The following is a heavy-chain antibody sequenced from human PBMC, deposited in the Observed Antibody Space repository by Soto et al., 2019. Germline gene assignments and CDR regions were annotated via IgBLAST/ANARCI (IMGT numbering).Heavy chain of an antibody. CDR2: ISYDGSNK. CDR1: GFTFSSYA. V-gene: IGHV3-30-3*01. CDR3: ARDNRVTAYRGEGNY. J-gene: IGHJ4*02. Sequence: GGSLRLSCAASGFTFSSYAMHWVRQAPGKGLEWVAVISYDGSNKYYADSVKGRFTISRDNSKNTLYLQMNSLRAEDTAVYYCARDNRVTAYRGEGNYWGQGTLVTVSS. D-gene: IGHD2-21*02.